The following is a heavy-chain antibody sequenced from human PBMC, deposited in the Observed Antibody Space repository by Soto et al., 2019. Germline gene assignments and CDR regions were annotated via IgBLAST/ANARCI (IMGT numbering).Heavy chain of an antibody. CDR3: SADRQDIGVGWWV. CDR2: IVVASGQT. Sequence: GASVKVSCKASGSGFIRSGIQWVRQAHGQRLEWIGWIVVASGQTNYAQNFRGRVAITRDTSTATAYIELTGLTSEDTAVYFCSADRQDIGVGWWVWGQGTTVTVSS. D-gene: IGHD2-15*01. J-gene: IGHJ6*02. CDR1: GSGFIRSG. V-gene: IGHV1-58*02.